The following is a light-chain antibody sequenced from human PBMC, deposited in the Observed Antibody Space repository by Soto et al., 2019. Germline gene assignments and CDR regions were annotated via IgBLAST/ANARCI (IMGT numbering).Light chain of an antibody. V-gene: IGLV2-23*01. CDR2: EGS. J-gene: IGLJ1*01. Sequence: QSVLTQPASVSGSPGQSITLSCTGTSSDVGNYNLVSWYQHDPGKAPKLLIYEGSKRPSGVSDRFSGSKSGSTASLTISGLQAEDEDDYYCCSYASSSTYVFGTGTKVTVL. CDR1: SSDVGNYNL. CDR3: CSYASSSTYV.